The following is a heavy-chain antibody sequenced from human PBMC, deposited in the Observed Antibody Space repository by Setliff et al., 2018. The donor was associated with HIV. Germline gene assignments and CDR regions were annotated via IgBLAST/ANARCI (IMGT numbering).Heavy chain of an antibody. CDR1: GGTFTNYA. V-gene: IGHV1-69*13. CDR2: IVPIFQAP. Sequence: SGPTLVNPLASVKVSCKASGGTFTNYAVNWVRQAPGQGLEWIGGIVPIFQAPKYAQKFRGRVTISADGSASTVYMEMSSLRFEDTAVYYCAAGPGYSFGVGLDSYMSIWDKGTTVTVS. D-gene: IGHD5-18*01. CDR3: AAGPGYSFGVGLDSYMSI. J-gene: IGHJ6*03.